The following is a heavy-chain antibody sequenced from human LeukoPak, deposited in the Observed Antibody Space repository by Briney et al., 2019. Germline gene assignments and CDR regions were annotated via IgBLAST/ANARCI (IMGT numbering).Heavy chain of an antibody. CDR2: ISGSGGTT. D-gene: IGHD3-22*01. CDR1: GFTFTSYA. Sequence: GGSLRLSCAASGFTFTSYAMSWVRQAPGKGLECISVISGSGGTTYYADSVKGRFTISRDNSKNTLYLQMNSLRAEDTAVYYCAKGIYYYDSSGYYDYWGQGTLVTVSS. CDR3: AKGIYYYDSSGYYDY. J-gene: IGHJ4*02. V-gene: IGHV3-23*01.